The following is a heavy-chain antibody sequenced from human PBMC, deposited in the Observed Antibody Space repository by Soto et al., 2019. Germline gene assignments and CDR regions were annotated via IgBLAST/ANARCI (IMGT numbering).Heavy chain of an antibody. D-gene: IGHD6-6*01. CDR3: ASHSSSSEFSRGYYYYSMGV. CDR1: GGSFSGYY. CDR2: INHSGST. J-gene: IGHJ6*02. V-gene: IGHV4-34*01. Sequence: QVQLQQWGAGLLKPSETLSLTCAVYGGSFSGYYWSWIRQPPGKGLEWIGEINHSGSTNYNPSLKSHVTISLDTYKSQFYRIQSSWTGADTAVYYGASHSSSSEFSRGYYYYSMGVWGQGTTVTVSS.